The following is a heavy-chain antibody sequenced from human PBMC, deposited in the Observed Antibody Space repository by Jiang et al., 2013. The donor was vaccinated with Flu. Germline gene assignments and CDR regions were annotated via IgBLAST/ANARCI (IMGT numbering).Heavy chain of an antibody. D-gene: IGHD2-2*01. J-gene: IGHJ4*02. CDR2: IFYSGTT. V-gene: IGHV4-59*08. CDR3: ARLGKDYVTSWIDY. Sequence: LLKPSETLSLTCTVSGGSISRYYWSWIRQPPGKGLEWIGSIFYSGTTNYNPSLKGRVAMSVDTSKNQFSLKLGSVTAADTAVYYCARLGKDYVTSWIDYWGQGSLVTVSS. CDR1: GGSISRYY.